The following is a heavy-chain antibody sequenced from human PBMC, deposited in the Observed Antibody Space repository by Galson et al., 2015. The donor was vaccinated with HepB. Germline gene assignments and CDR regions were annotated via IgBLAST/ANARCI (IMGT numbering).Heavy chain of an antibody. CDR2: IYSSGST. J-gene: IGHJ6*03. Sequence: ETLSLTCTVSHGAISNYDWSWIRQPAGMGLEWCGRIYSSGSTNYNPSLKRRVTMSVVTSKNQCTLKLSSVTAAYTAVYYCARLSGHITMVRGIIPHHYYHYMDVWGRGTTVTVSS. D-gene: IGHD3-10*01. CDR3: ARLSGHITMVRGIIPHHYYHYMDV. CDR1: HGAISNYD. V-gene: IGHV4-4*07.